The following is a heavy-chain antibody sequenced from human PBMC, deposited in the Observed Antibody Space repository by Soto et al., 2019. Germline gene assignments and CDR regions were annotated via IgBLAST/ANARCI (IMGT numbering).Heavy chain of an antibody. CDR1: GFSLSTSGVG. CDR3: AHSLLRLGDLSLYPNWFDP. Sequence: QITLKESGPTLVKPTQTLTLTCTFSGFSLSTSGVGVGWIRQPPGKALEWLALIYWNDDKRYSPSLKSRLTITKDTSKNQVVLTMTNMDPVDTATYYCAHSLLRLGDLSLYPNWFDPWGQGTLVTVSS. CDR2: IYWNDDK. V-gene: IGHV2-5*01. D-gene: IGHD3-16*02. J-gene: IGHJ5*02.